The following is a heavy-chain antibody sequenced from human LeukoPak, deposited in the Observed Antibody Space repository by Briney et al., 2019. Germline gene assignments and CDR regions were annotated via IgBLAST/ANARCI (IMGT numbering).Heavy chain of an antibody. Sequence: GGSLRLSCAASGFTFSSYAMSWVRQAPGKGLEWVSAISGSGGSTYYADSVKGRFTISRDNSKNTLYLQMNSLRAEDTAVYYCGKDSCSSTSCYPEHFDYWGQGTLVTVSS. J-gene: IGHJ4*02. V-gene: IGHV3-23*01. D-gene: IGHD2-2*01. CDR3: GKDSCSSTSCYPEHFDY. CDR1: GFTFSSYA. CDR2: ISGSGGST.